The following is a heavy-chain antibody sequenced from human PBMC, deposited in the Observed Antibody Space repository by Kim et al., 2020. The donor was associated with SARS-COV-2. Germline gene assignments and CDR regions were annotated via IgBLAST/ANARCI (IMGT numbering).Heavy chain of an antibody. Sequence: GGSLRLSCAASGFTFSSYGMHWVRQAPGKGLEWVAVISYDGSHKYYANSVKGRFTISRDNSKNTLYLQMNSLKAEDTAVYYCARKFAAAPGTWGIDYWGQGTLVTVSS. CDR1: GFTFSSYG. J-gene: IGHJ4*02. V-gene: IGHV3-33*05. CDR2: ISYDGSHK. D-gene: IGHD6-13*01. CDR3: ARKFAAAPGTWGIDY.